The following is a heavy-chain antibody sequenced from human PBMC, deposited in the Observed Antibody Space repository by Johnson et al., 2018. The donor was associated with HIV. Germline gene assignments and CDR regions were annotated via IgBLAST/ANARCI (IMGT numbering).Heavy chain of an antibody. J-gene: IGHJ3*02. Sequence: QVQLVESGGGVVQPGRSLRLSCAASGFTFSSYGMHWVRQAPGEGLEWVAVTSNDGTNTYYADSVKGRFTISRDNAKTSVYLQMNSLRAEDTAVYYCARVTGDSSSWYVGAFDIWGQGTMVTVSS. CDR2: TSNDGTNT. CDR3: ARVTGDSSSWYVGAFDI. D-gene: IGHD6-13*01. CDR1: GFTFSSYG. V-gene: IGHV3-30*03.